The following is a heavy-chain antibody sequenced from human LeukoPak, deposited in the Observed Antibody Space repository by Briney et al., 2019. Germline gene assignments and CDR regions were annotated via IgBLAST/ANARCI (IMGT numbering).Heavy chain of an antibody. CDR1: GFTFSSYA. J-gene: IGHJ4*02. D-gene: IGHD3-3*01. CDR2: ISGSSGST. V-gene: IGHV3-23*01. CDR3: AKATSNRITIFGVVTRGRYYFDY. Sequence: GGSLRLSCAASGFTFSSYAMSWVRQAPGKGLEWVSAISGSSGSTYYADSVKGRFTISRDNSKNTLYLQMNSLRAEDTAVYYCAKATSNRITIFGVVTRGRYYFDYWGQGTLVTVSS.